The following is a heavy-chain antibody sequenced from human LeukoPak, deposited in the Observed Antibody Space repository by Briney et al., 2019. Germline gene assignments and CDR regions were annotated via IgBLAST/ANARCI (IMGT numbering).Heavy chain of an antibody. CDR3: ARQDFIGFGESTKYYYYYMDV. D-gene: IGHD3-10*01. J-gene: IGHJ6*03. CDR1: GGSFSGYY. V-gene: IGHV4-34*01. Sequence: SETLSLTCAVYGGSFSGYYWSWIRQPPGKGLEWIGEINHSGSTNYNPSLKSRVTISVDTSKNQFSLKLSSVTAADTAVYYCARQDFIGFGESTKYYYYYMDVWGKGTTVSISS. CDR2: INHSGST.